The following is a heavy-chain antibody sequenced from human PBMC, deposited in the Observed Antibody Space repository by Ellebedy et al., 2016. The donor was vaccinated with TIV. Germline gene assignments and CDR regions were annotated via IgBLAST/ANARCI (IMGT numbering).Heavy chain of an antibody. CDR2: IYSGGST. CDR3: ASLYMVGEQLVLKFHYMDV. V-gene: IGHV3-53*05. J-gene: IGHJ6*03. Sequence: GGSLRLSXAASGFTVSSNYMSWVRQDPGKGLEWVSVIYSGGSTFYADSVKGRFTISRDNSKSTLYLQMNSLRAEDTAVYYCASLYMVGEQLVLKFHYMDVWGKGTTVTVSS. CDR1: GFTVSSNY. D-gene: IGHD6-6*01.